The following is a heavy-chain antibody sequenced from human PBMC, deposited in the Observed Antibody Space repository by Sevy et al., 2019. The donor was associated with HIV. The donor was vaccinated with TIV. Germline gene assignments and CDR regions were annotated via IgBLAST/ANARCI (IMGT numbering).Heavy chain of an antibody. CDR3: AKAKSGSYSDSDLDALDA. Sequence: GGSLRLSCIGSGFSFSYYGIHWVRQSPGKGLDWVALISYDGINEYYADSVKGRFTISRGNCKNTVYLEMNSLRSEHTAIYFCAKAKSGSYSDSDLDALDAWGQGTTVTVSS. D-gene: IGHD3-10*01. V-gene: IGHV3-30*18. CDR2: ISYDGINE. CDR1: GFSFSYYG. J-gene: IGHJ6*02.